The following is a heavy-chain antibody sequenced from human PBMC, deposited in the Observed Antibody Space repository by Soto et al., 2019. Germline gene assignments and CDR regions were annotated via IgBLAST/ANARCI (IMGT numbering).Heavy chain of an antibody. CDR3: SRNVVVVVPDNFDH. V-gene: IGHV3-7*01. Sequence: EVQLVESGGGLVQPGGSLRLSCAASGFTIGDFWMSWVRQAPGKGLEWVANIKQDGSEKYYVGSVKGRFTISRNSAKNSLYLQMDNLRGEDTAVYYCSRNVVVVVPDNFDHWGQGTLVTVSS. J-gene: IGHJ4*02. D-gene: IGHD3-22*01. CDR2: IKQDGSEK. CDR1: GFTIGDFW.